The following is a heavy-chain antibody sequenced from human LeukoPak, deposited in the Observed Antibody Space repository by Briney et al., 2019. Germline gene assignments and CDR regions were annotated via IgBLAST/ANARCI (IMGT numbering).Heavy chain of an antibody. CDR2: IYYSGST. J-gene: IGHJ4*02. V-gene: IGHV4-39*01. CDR1: GGSISSSSYY. D-gene: IGHD5-18*01. Sequence: SETLSLTCTVSGGSISSSSYYWGWIRQPPGKGLEWIGSIYYSGSTYYNPSLKSRVTISVDTSKNQFSLKLSSVTAADTAVYYCATPQTWIQLWYYWGQGTLVTVS. CDR3: ATPQTWIQLWYY.